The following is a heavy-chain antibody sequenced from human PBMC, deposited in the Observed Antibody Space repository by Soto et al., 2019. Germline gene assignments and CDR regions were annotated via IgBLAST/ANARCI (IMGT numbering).Heavy chain of an antibody. CDR1: GFPFSSYG. V-gene: IGHV3-30*18. D-gene: IGHD2-21*02. Sequence: GGSLRISCAASGFPFSSYGMHWVRQAPGKGLEWVAVISYDGSNKYYADSVKGRFTISRDNSKNTLYLQMNSLRAEDTAVYYCAKDLRYCGGDCYSPPRVPDYWGQGTLVTVSS. CDR3: AKDLRYCGGDCYSPPRVPDY. J-gene: IGHJ4*02. CDR2: ISYDGSNK.